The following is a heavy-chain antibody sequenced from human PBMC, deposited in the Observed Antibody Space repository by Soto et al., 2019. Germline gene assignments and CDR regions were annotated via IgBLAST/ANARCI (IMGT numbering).Heavy chain of an antibody. CDR3: AGELSLRYAFDI. CDR1: GYTFTSYA. V-gene: IGHV1-3*01. Sequence: QVQLVQSGAEVKKPGASVKVSCKASGYTFTSYAMHWVRQAPGQRLEWMGWINAGNGNTKYSQKFQGRDTITRDTSASSAYMELSSLRSEDTAVYSCAGELSLRYAFDIWGKGTMVTVSS. D-gene: IGHD3-16*01. J-gene: IGHJ3*02. CDR2: INAGNGNT.